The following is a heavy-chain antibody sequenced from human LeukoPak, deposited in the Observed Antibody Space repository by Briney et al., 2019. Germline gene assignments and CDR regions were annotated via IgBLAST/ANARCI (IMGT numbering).Heavy chain of an antibody. CDR2: IYWDDDK. CDR1: GFSLTTNGVR. D-gene: IGHD2-15*01. J-gene: IGHJ4*02. V-gene: IGHV2-5*02. CDR3: AHSFSWDPSPYFDY. Sequence: SGPTLVKPTQTLTVTCSVSGFSLTTNGVRVGWIRQPPGKAPEWLGLIYWDDDKDYSPSLKSRLTITRDTSKNQVVLTMNNMEPVDTGTYHCAHSFSWDPSPYFDYWGQGTLVTVSS.